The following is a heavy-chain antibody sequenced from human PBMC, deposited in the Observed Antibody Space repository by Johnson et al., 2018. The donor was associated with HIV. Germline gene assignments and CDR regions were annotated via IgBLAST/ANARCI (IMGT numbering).Heavy chain of an antibody. CDR1: GFTFSSYW. D-gene: IGHD4-23*01. CDR2: IKQDGSEK. J-gene: IGHJ3*01. V-gene: IGHV3-7*04. Sequence: VQLVESGGGLVQPGGSLRLSCAASGFTFSSYWMSWVRQAPGKGLEWVANIKQDGSEKYYVDSVKGRFTISRDNAKNSLYLQMNSLSAEDTAVYYCARVQSLQWYLLDGDAFDFWGQGTMVTVSS. CDR3: ARVQSLQWYLLDGDAFDF.